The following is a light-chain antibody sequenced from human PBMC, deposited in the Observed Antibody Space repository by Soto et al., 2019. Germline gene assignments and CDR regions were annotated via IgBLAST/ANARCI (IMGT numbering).Light chain of an antibody. CDR1: QSISGW. J-gene: IGKJ1*01. Sequence: DIQIAQSPSTLSAFVGGRVTITCRASQSISGWLAWYQQKPGKAPHLLIYKASSLESGVPSRFSGSGSGTEFTLTISSLQPDDFATYYCQQYNTYSPTFGQGTKVDIK. V-gene: IGKV1-5*03. CDR2: KAS. CDR3: QQYNTYSPT.